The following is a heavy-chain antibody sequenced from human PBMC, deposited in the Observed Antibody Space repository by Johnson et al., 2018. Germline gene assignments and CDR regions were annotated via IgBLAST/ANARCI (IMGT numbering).Heavy chain of an antibody. CDR2: ISGSGGST. D-gene: IGHD3-22*01. CDR1: GFTFSSYA. Sequence: VQLVQSGGGLVQPGGSLRLSCAASGFTFSSYAMSWVRQAPGKGLEWVSAISGSGGSTYYADSVKGRFTISRDNSKNTLYLQMNSLRAEDTAVYYCAKGRYDSSGYYYGETDAFDIWGQGTMVTVSS. CDR3: AKGRYDSSGYYYGETDAFDI. J-gene: IGHJ3*02. V-gene: IGHV3-23*04.